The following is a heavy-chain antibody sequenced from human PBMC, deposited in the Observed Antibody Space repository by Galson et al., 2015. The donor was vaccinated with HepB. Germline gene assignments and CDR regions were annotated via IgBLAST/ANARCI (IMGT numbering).Heavy chain of an antibody. V-gene: IGHV3-66*01. CDR1: GFTVSSNY. Sequence: SLRLSCAASGFTVSSNYMSWVRQAPGKGLEWVSVIYSGGSTYYADSVKGRFTISRDNSKNTLYLQMNSLRAEDTAVYYCARVKSGRDGMDVWGQGTTVTVSS. CDR3: ARVKSGRDGMDV. D-gene: IGHD3-10*01. J-gene: IGHJ6*02. CDR2: IYSGGST.